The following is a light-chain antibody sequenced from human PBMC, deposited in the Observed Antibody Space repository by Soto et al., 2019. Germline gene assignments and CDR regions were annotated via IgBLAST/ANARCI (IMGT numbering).Light chain of an antibody. Sequence: QSALTQPASVSGSPGQSITISCTGTSSDVGGYNYVSWYQQHPGKAPRLMISEVSTRPSGVSNRFSGSKSGNTASLTISGLQAEDEADYYCSSYASSSTPWVFGGGTKLTVL. J-gene: IGLJ3*02. CDR1: SSDVGGYNY. CDR3: SSYASSSTPWV. CDR2: EVS. V-gene: IGLV2-14*01.